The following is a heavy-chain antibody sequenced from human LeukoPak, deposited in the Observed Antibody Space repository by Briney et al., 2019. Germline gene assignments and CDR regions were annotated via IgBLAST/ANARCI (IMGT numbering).Heavy chain of an antibody. CDR3: AKWGDYDVLTGYYVSDY. V-gene: IGHV3-23*01. Sequence: GGSLRLSCAASGFTFSNYAMSWVRQAPRKGLEWVSAITGSGGNTYYADSVKGRFTISRDNSKNTVFLQMNSLRAEDAAVYYCAKWGDYDVLTGYYVSDYWGQGTLVTVSS. CDR2: ITGSGGNT. D-gene: IGHD3-9*01. CDR1: GFTFSNYA. J-gene: IGHJ4*02.